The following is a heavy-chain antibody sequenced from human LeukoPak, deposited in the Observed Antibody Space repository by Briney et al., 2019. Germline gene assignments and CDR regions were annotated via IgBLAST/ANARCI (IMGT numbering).Heavy chain of an antibody. CDR3: ARGSGCHGS. CDR1: GASISSSY. CDR2: IHYSVDT. J-gene: IGHJ5*02. Sequence: PSESVSLTCSVSGASISSSYGTWIRQPPGKVLELIGNIHYSVDTNHNPSLKSRVTISLDTSRNQFSLKLSSVTAADTAVYYCARGSGCHGSWGQGTL. D-gene: IGHD6-25*01. V-gene: IGHV4-59*08.